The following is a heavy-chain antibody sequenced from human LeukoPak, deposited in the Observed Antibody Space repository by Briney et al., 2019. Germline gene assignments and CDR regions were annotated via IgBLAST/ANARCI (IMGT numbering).Heavy chain of an antibody. CDR3: ARVGDYSNSRYYMDV. CDR1: GFTFDDYG. CDR2: INWNGGST. J-gene: IGHJ6*03. Sequence: GGSLRLSCAASGFTFDDYGMSWVRQAPGKGLEWVSGINWNGGSTGYADSVKGRFTISRDNAKNSLYLQMNSLRAEGTALYYCARVGDYSNSRYYMDVWGKGTTVTVSS. V-gene: IGHV3-20*04. D-gene: IGHD4-11*01.